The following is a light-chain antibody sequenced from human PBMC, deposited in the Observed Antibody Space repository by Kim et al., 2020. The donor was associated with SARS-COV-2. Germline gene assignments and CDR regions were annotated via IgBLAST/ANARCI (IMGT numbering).Light chain of an antibody. J-gene: IGKJ3*01. Sequence: AIRITQSPSSLSASTGDRVTLTCRASQGISSYLAWYQQKPGKAPKLLIYAASTLHTGVPSRFSGSGSGTDFTLTISCLQSEDFATYFCQQYYGYPFTFGPGTKVDIK. CDR3: QQYYGYPFT. CDR2: AAS. V-gene: IGKV1-8*01. CDR1: QGISSY.